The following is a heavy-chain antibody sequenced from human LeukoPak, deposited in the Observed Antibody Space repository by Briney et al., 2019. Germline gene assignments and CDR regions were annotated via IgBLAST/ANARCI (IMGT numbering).Heavy chain of an antibody. Sequence: GGSLRLSCAASGFTFSSYTFNWVRQAPGKGLEWVSSISSSSYIFYADSVKGRFTISRDNAKNSLYLQMNSLSAEDTALYYCARGNYCSGSSCYSTDYWGQGTLVTVSS. CDR3: ARGNYCSGSSCYSTDY. V-gene: IGHV3-21*01. CDR2: ISSSSYI. D-gene: IGHD2-15*01. CDR1: GFTFSSYT. J-gene: IGHJ4*02.